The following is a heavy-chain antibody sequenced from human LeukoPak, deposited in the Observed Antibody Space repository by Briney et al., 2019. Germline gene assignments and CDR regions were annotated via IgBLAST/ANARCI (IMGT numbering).Heavy chain of an antibody. CDR1: GFIFSGSS. J-gene: IGHJ4*02. CDR2: IRFDATNK. D-gene: IGHD2/OR15-2a*01. Sequence: GGSLRLSCAASGFIFSGSSMHWVRQAPGEGLEWVSFIRFDATNKYYAASVKGRFTISRDNSNNTLFLQLNDLRTEDTATYFCAKEQYPGYFDYWGQGTLVTVSS. CDR3: AKEQYPGYFDY. V-gene: IGHV3-30*02.